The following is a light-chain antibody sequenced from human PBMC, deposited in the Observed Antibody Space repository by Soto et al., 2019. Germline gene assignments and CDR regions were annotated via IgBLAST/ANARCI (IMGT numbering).Light chain of an antibody. CDR1: TSNIGSNN. Sequence: QSALTRLPSASRPPGQRVTISCSGSTSNIGSNNVNWYRQLPGTAPKLLLFNNERRPSGVPGRVSGSKSGTSASLAISGLQSDDEADYYCAVWDDSLNDPVFGGGTQLTVL. CDR3: AVWDDSLNDPV. V-gene: IGLV1-44*01. CDR2: NNE. J-gene: IGLJ2*01.